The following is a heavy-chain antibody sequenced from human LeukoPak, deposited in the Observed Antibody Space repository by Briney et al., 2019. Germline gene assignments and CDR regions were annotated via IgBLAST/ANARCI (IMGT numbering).Heavy chain of an antibody. J-gene: IGHJ3*02. CDR2: IYTSGST. CDR3: ARIRYCSGGSCYRIDAFDI. D-gene: IGHD2-15*01. CDR1: GGSISSYY. Sequence: SETLSLTCTDSGGSISSYYWSWIRQPAGKGLEWIGRIYTSGSTNYNPSLKSRVTISVDTSKNQFSLKLSSVTAADTAVYYCARIRYCSGGSCYRIDAFDIWGQGTMVTVSS. V-gene: IGHV4-4*07.